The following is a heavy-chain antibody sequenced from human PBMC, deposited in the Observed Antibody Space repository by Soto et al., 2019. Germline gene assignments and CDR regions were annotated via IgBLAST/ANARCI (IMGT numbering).Heavy chain of an antibody. CDR2: INAGNGNT. J-gene: IGHJ6*02. Sequence: ASVKVSCKASGYTFTSYAMHWVRQAPGQRLEWMGWINAGNGNTKYSQKFQGRVTITRDTSASTAYMELSSLRSEDTAVYYCASPRGYCSGGSCRGHKYYYYGMDVWGQGTTVTVSS. CDR3: ASPRGYCSGGSCRGHKYYYYGMDV. CDR1: GYTFTSYA. D-gene: IGHD2-15*01. V-gene: IGHV1-3*01.